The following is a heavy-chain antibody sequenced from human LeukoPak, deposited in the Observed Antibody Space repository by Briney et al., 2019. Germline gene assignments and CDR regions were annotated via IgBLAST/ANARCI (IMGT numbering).Heavy chain of an antibody. CDR1: GFRFDYHG. Sequence: PGGPLRLSCAASGFRFDYHGMSWVRHVPGKGLEWVSGINWNGASTGYGDSVKGRFTISRDNAKNSLYLQMNSLRAEDTALYYCAGGDRNGWYFDYWGQGILVTVSS. V-gene: IGHV3-20*04. CDR3: AGGDRNGWYFDY. D-gene: IGHD6-19*01. J-gene: IGHJ4*02. CDR2: INWNGAST.